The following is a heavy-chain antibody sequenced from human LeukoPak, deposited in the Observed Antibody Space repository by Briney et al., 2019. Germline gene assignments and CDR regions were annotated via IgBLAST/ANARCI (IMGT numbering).Heavy chain of an antibody. J-gene: IGHJ1*01. CDR2: IYGGGST. CDR3: ASAREYCGSAECYEYFQH. D-gene: IGHD2-21*01. Sequence: GGSLGLSCAASGVTVGTNSMSWARQSPGKGLEWVSVIYGGGSTYNADSVNGRFTVSRDNSRNTLVLQMNNLRAEDTALYFCASAREYCGSAECYEYFQHWGQGTLVIVSS. V-gene: IGHV3-53*01. CDR1: GVTVGTNS.